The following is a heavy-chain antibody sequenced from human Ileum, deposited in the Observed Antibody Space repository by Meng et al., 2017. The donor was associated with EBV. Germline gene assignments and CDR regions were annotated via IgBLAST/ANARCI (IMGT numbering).Heavy chain of an antibody. CDR3: ASNGDEVDY. CDR2: ISAYNGNT. J-gene: IGHJ4*02. Sequence: VQLVSSGAEVKKPGASVKVSCKASGYIFNNYGVSWVRQAPGQGPEWMGWISAYNGNTNYAQKFQGRLTVTTDTSTNTAYMELRNLRSDDTAVYYCASNGDEVDYWGQGTLVTVFS. V-gene: IGHV1-18*01. CDR1: GYIFNNYG. D-gene: IGHD4-17*01.